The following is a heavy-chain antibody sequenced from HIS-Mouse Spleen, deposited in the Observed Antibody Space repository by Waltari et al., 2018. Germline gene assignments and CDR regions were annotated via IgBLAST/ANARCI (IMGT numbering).Heavy chain of an antibody. V-gene: IGHV3-30*18. J-gene: IGHJ4*02. CDR3: AKDRGSPLYFDY. D-gene: IGHD1-26*01. Sequence: QVQLVESGGGVVQPGRSLRLSCAASGFTFSSYGMHWVRQAPGKGLEGVAGISYDGRNKYYADSVKGRFTISRDNSKNTLYLQMNSLRAEDTAVYYCAKDRGSPLYFDYWGQGTLVTVSS. CDR2: ISYDGRNK. CDR1: GFTFSSYG.